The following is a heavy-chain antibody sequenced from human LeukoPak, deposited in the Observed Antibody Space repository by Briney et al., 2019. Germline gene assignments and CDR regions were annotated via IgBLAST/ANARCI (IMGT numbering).Heavy chain of an antibody. V-gene: IGHV4-39*07. D-gene: IGHD5-18*01. Sequence: SETLSLTCTVSGGSISSSSYYWGWIRQPPGKGLEWIGTVYYSGSSFYNPSLKSRVTISVDTSKNQFSLKLSSVTAADTAVYYCARDRRGYVDTAMVTWAGYYYYMDVWGKGTTVTVSS. CDR1: GGSISSSSYY. J-gene: IGHJ6*03. CDR3: ARDRRGYVDTAMVTWAGYYYYMDV. CDR2: VYYSGSS.